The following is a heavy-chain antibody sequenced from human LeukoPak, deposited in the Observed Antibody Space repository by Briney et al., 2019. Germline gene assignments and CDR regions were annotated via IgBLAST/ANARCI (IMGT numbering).Heavy chain of an antibody. CDR3: AKDPNRSFDY. V-gene: IGHV3-23*01. CDR2: ISGSGGST. CDR1: GFTFSSYW. J-gene: IGHJ4*02. D-gene: IGHD1-14*01. Sequence: GGSLRLSCAASGFTFSSYWMHWVRQAPGKGLEWVSAISGSGGSTYYADSVKGRFTISRDNSKNTLYLQMNSLRAEDTAVYYCAKDPNRSFDYWGQGTLVTVSS.